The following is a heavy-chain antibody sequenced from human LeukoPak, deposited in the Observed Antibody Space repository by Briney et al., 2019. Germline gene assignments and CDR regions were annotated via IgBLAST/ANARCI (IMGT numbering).Heavy chain of an antibody. J-gene: IGHJ3*02. CDR1: GFIFSHYG. CDR3: AKDYLGGSNAFDI. D-gene: IGHD1-26*01. CDR2: ISYDGSEK. Sequence: PGGSLRLSCAASGFIFSHYGIHWVRQAPGKGLEWVAVISYDGSEKFYADSVKGRFTISRDNAKNSLYLQMNSLRAEDTALYYCAKDYLGGSNAFDIWGQGTMVTVSS. V-gene: IGHV3-30*18.